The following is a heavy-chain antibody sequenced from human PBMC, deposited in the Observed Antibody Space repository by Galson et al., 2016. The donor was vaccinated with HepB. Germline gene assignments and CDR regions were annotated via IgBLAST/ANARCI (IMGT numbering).Heavy chain of an antibody. Sequence: SVKVSCKASGYTFTSYGISWVRQAPGQGLEWMGWLSAYNGNTNYAQKLQGRVTMTTDISTSTAYMELRSLRSDDTAVYYCARDLTQYYDYVWGSYKHFDFWGQGTLVTVSS. V-gene: IGHV1-18*01. D-gene: IGHD3-16*01. CDR2: LSAYNGNT. CDR3: ARDLTQYYDYVWGSYKHFDF. J-gene: IGHJ4*02. CDR1: GYTFTSYG.